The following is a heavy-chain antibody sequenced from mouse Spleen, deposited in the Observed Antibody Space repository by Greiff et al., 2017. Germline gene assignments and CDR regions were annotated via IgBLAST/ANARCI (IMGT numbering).Heavy chain of an antibody. D-gene: IGHD2-14*01. CDR2: IYPGSGNT. CDR1: GYSFTSYY. V-gene: IGHV1-66*01. CDR3: APIGTTGVFDY. Sequence: QVQLQQSGPELVKPGASVKISCKASGYSFTSYYIHWVKQRPGQGLEWIGWIYPGSGNTKYNEKFKGKATLTADTSSSTAYMQLSSLTSEDSAVYYCAPIGTTGVFDYWGQGTTLTVSS. J-gene: IGHJ2*01.